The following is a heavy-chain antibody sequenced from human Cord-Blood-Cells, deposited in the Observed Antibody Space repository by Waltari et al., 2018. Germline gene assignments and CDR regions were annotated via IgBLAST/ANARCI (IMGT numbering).Heavy chain of an antibody. CDR2: INHSGST. CDR3: ARGHAFDY. Sequence: QVQLQQWGAGLLKPSETLSLTCAVYGGSFSGYYWSWIRQPPGKGLEWIGEINHSGSTNYNPSLKSRVTISVDTFKNQFSLKLSSVTAADTAVYYCARGHAFDYWGQGTLVTVSS. CDR1: GGSFSGYY. J-gene: IGHJ4*02. V-gene: IGHV4-34*01.